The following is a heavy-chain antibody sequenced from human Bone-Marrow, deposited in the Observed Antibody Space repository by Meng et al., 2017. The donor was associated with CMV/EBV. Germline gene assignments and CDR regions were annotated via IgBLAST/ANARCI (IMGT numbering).Heavy chain of an antibody. Sequence: GGSLRLSCAASGFTFDDYAMHWVRQAPGKGLEWVSYISSSSSTIYYADSVKGRFTISRDNAKNSLYLQMNSLGAEDTAVYYCARADCSSTSCPRVYYYYGMDVWGQGTTVTVSS. D-gene: IGHD2-2*01. V-gene: IGHV3-48*04. J-gene: IGHJ6*02. CDR1: GFTFDDYA. CDR3: ARADCSSTSCPRVYYYYGMDV. CDR2: ISSSSSTI.